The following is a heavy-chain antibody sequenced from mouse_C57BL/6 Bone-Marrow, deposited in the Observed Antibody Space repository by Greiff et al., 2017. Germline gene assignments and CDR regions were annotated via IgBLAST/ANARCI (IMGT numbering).Heavy chain of an antibody. D-gene: IGHD2-4*01. Sequence: QVLLKESGPELVKPGASVKISCKASGYAFSSSWMNWVKQRPGKGLEWIGRIYPGDGDTNYNGKFKGKATLTADKTSSTAYMQLSSLTSEDSAVYFCAREWDYDGLDYWGQGTTLTVSS. CDR1: GYAFSSSW. CDR2: IYPGDGDT. J-gene: IGHJ2*01. CDR3: AREWDYDGLDY. V-gene: IGHV1-82*01.